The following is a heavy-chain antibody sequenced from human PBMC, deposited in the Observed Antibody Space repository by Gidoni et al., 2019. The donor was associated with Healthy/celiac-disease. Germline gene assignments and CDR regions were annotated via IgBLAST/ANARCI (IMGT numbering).Heavy chain of an antibody. CDR2: IIPIFGTA. CDR1: GGPFSSYA. D-gene: IGHD3-3*01. J-gene: IGHJ6*02. V-gene: IGHV1-69*01. Sequence: QVQLVQSGAEVKKPGSSVKVSCKASGGPFSSYAISWVRQAPGQGREWMGGIIPIFGTANYAQKFQGRVTITADESTSTAYMELSSLRSEDTAVYYCAREPNRNLDGYYGMDVWGQGTTVTVSS. CDR3: AREPNRNLDGYYGMDV.